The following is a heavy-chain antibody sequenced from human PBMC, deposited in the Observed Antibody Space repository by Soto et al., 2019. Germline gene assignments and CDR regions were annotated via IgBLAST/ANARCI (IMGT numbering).Heavy chain of an antibody. V-gene: IGHV3-33*01. Sequence: QVQLVESGGGVVQPGRSLRLSCAASGFTFSSYGMHWVRQAPGKGLEWVAVIWYDGRNTYYADSVKGRFTISRDNSKNTLYLQMNSLRAEETAVYYCARTAYYYDSSGYYFDCWGQGTLVTVSS. CDR1: GFTFSSYG. J-gene: IGHJ4*02. CDR2: IWYDGRNT. D-gene: IGHD3-22*01. CDR3: ARTAYYYDSSGYYFDC.